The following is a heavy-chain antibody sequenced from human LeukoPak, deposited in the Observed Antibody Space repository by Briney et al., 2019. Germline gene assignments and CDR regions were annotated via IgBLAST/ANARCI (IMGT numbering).Heavy chain of an antibody. V-gene: IGHV1-8*01. CDR1: GYTFTSYD. J-gene: IGHJ4*02. CDR2: MNPNSGNT. Sequence: ASVKVSCKASGYTFTSYDINWVRQATGRGLEWMGWMNPNSGNTGYAQKFQGRVTMTRNTSISTAYMELSSLRSEDTAVYYCARGHYYDSSGYPTPEFDYWGQGTLVTVSS. CDR3: ARGHYYDSSGYPTPEFDY. D-gene: IGHD3-22*01.